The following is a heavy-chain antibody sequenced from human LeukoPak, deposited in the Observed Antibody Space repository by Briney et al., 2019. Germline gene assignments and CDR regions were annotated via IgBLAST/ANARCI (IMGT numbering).Heavy chain of an antibody. Sequence: ASVKVSCKASGYTFTSYYMHWVRQAPGQVLEWMGIINPSGGSTSYAQKFQGRVTMTRDTSTSTVYMELSSLRSEDTAVYYCARSIMITFGGLIDDYWGQGTLVTVSS. D-gene: IGHD3-16*02. V-gene: IGHV1-46*01. CDR2: INPSGGST. J-gene: IGHJ4*02. CDR1: GYTFTSYY. CDR3: ARSIMITFGGLIDDY.